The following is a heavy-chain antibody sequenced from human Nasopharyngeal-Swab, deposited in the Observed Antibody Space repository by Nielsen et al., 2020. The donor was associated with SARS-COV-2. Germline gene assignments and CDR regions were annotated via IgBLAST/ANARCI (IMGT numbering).Heavy chain of an antibody. CDR1: GFTLSSYW. V-gene: IGHV3-74*01. D-gene: IGHD5-24*01. Sequence: GESLKISCAASGFTLSSYWMHWVRQVPGKGLVWVSRINRDGSSTSYADSVKGRFTISRDSSRNTLYLQMNSLTAEDTAVYYCARVLDGYNGFDYWGQGTLVTVSS. J-gene: IGHJ4*02. CDR3: ARVLDGYNGFDY. CDR2: INRDGSST.